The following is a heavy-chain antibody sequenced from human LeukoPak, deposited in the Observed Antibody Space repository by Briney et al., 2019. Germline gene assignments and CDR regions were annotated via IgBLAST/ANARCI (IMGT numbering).Heavy chain of an antibody. Sequence: GASVKVSCKASGYTFTYYGLNWVRQAPGQGLECLGGINTNTGNPTYGQGFTGRFVFSFDTSASTAYLEISSLKAEDTAIYYCARSRRVVVPSTLNSADDYYYYMDVWGKGTTVTVSS. D-gene: IGHD2-15*01. CDR2: INTNTGNP. CDR1: GYTFTYYG. CDR3: ARSRRVVVPSTLNSADDYYYYMDV. J-gene: IGHJ6*03. V-gene: IGHV7-4-1*02.